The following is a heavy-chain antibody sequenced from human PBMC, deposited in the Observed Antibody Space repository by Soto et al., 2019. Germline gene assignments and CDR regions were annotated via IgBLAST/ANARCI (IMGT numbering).Heavy chain of an antibody. CDR3: ARSVDP. V-gene: IGHV4-31*03. CDR2: IFYSGTT. CDR1: GGSISRGGYY. J-gene: IGHJ5*02. Sequence: PSETLSLTCTVSGGSISRGGYYWRWIRQHPGKGLEWIGYIFYSGTTYYNPSLKSRVTISVDTSKNQFSLKLSSVTAADTAVYYCARSVDPWGQGTLVTVSS.